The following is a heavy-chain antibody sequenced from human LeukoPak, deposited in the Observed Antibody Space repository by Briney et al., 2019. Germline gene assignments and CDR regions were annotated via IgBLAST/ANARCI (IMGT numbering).Heavy chain of an antibody. Sequence: SVKVSRKASGGTFSSYAISWVRQAPGQGLEWMGGIIPIFGTANYAQKFQGRVTITTDESTSTAYMELSSLRSEDTAVYYCARGSSSWYGESDYWGQGTLVTVSS. CDR3: ARGSSSWYGESDY. V-gene: IGHV1-69*05. CDR1: GGTFSSYA. D-gene: IGHD6-13*01. CDR2: IIPIFGTA. J-gene: IGHJ4*02.